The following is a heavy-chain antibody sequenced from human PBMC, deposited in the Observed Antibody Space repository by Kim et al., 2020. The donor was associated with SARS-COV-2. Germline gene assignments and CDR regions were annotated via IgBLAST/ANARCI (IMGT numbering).Heavy chain of an antibody. J-gene: IGHJ4*02. D-gene: IGHD3-22*01. Sequence: VKGRFTISRDNSKNTLYLQMNSLRAGDTAVYYCAKENYDSSGYYDGADYWGQGTLVTVSS. V-gene: IGHV3-23*01. CDR3: AKENYDSSGYYDGADY.